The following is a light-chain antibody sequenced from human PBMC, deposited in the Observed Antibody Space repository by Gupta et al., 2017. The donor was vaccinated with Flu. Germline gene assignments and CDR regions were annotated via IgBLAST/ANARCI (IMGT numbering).Light chain of an antibody. CDR3: QQVDNLPRT. V-gene: IGKV1-33*01. CDR1: QDITKY. J-gene: IGKJ2*01. CDR2: DAS. Sequence: PSSLSASVGDRVTITCQASQDITKYLNWYQQKPGKAPKLLIYDASNLETGVPSRFSGSGSGTDFTFTISSLQPEDFATYYCQQVDNLPRTFGQGTKVEIK.